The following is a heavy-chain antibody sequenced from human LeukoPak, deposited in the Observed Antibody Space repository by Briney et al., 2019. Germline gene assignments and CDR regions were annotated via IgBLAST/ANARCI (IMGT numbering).Heavy chain of an antibody. J-gene: IGHJ4*02. CDR3: ATRGHSSSWYYFDY. CDR1: GFTFSDYY. Sequence: GGSLRLSCAASGFTFSDYYMNWIRQAPGKGLEWVSYISGSSSYTNYADSVKGRFTISRDNAKNSLYLQMNSLRAEDTAVYYCATRGHSSSWYYFDYWGQGTLVTVPS. V-gene: IGHV3-11*03. D-gene: IGHD6-13*01. CDR2: ISGSSSYT.